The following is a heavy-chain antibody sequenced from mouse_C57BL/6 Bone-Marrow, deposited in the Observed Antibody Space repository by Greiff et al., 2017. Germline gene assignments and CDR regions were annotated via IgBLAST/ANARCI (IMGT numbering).Heavy chain of an antibody. CDR1: GFSFNTYA. Sequence: GGGLVQPKGSLKLSCAASGFSFNTYAMNWVRQAPGKGLEWVARIRSKSNNYATYYADSVKDRFTISRDDSESMLYLQMNNLKTEDTAMYYCVRRSNYKYYYAMDYWGQGTSVTVSS. CDR3: VRRSNYKYYYAMDY. CDR2: IRSKSNNYAT. V-gene: IGHV10-1*01. D-gene: IGHD2-5*01. J-gene: IGHJ4*01.